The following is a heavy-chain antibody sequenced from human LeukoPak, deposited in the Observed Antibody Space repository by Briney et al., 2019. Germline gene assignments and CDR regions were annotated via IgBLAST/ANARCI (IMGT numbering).Heavy chain of an antibody. CDR3: AATMVRGVIITLIYSGWFDP. Sequence: SETLSLTCTVSGGSISSSSYYWGWIRQPPGKGLEWIGSIYYSGSTYYNPSLKSRVTISVDTSKNQFSLKLSSVTAADTAVYYCAATMVRGVIITLIYSGWFDPWGQGTLVTVSS. V-gene: IGHV4-39*01. CDR1: GGSISSSSYY. CDR2: IYYSGST. D-gene: IGHD3-10*01. J-gene: IGHJ5*02.